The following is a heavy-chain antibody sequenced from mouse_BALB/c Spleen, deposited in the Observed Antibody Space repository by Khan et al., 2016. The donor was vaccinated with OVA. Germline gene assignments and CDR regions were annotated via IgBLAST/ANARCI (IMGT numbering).Heavy chain of an antibody. Sequence: QVQLKQSGAELAKPGASVKMSCKASGYTFTSYWMHWVKQRPGQGLEWIGYINPSTDYTEYNQKFTDKATLTADKSSSTAYMQLSSLTSEDSAVYYCANHGSSSAWFTYWGQGTLVTVSA. CDR3: ANHGSSSAWFTY. CDR2: INPSTDYT. V-gene: IGHV1-7*01. D-gene: IGHD1-1*01. CDR1: GYTFTSYW. J-gene: IGHJ3*01.